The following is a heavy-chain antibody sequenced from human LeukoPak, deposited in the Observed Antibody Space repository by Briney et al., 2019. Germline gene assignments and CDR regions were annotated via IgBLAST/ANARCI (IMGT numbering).Heavy chain of an antibody. J-gene: IGHJ4*02. D-gene: IGHD2-2*01. Sequence: PGGSLRLSCAASGFTFSSFWMTWVRQAPGKGLEWVSAISGSRNNTYYADSVKGRFTISRDNSNNTLYLQMNSLRLDDRAIYYCAKGSRAATPHYWGQGTLVIVSS. CDR3: AKGSRAATPHY. CDR2: ISGSRNNT. CDR1: GFTFSSFW. V-gene: IGHV3-23*01.